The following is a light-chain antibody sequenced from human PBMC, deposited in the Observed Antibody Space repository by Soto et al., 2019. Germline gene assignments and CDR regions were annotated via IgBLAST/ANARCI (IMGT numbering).Light chain of an antibody. J-gene: IGKJ1*01. CDR2: KAS. V-gene: IGKV1-5*03. CDR3: QQYNSLWT. Sequence: DIQMTQSPSTLSASVGDRVTITCRASQSISSWFAWYQQKPGKAPKLLIYKASSLESGVPSRFSGSGSGTEFTLTISSLQPDDFATYYCQQYNSLWTFGQGTKV. CDR1: QSISSW.